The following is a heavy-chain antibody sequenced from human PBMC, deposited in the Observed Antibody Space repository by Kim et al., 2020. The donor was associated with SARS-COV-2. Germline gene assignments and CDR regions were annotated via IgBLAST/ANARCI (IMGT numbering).Heavy chain of an antibody. CDR1: GFTFDDYT. CDR3: AKDISRQVRPDASYYYYGMGV. Sequence: GGSLRLSCAASGFTFDDYTMHWVRQAPGKGLEWVSLITWDGDSTYYADSVKGRFTISRDNSKNSLYLQMNSLRSEDTALYSCAKDISRQVRPDASYYYYGMGVWGQVTTVNVSS. CDR2: ITWDGDST. J-gene: IGHJ6*02. D-gene: IGHD2-2*01. V-gene: IGHV3-43*01.